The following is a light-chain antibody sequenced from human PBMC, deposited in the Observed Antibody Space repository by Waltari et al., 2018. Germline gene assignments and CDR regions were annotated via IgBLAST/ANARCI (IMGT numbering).Light chain of an antibody. CDR3: QPSYTAPRT. CDR1: QGISSH. Sequence: DIQMPKSPSSLSASVGDRDTITCRARQGISSHLSWYQLKPGKAPKLLIYGASSLQSGAPSLFSCSRYSTDFTLNISSMQSNDFATYYCQPSYTAPRTFGPGTRV. V-gene: IGKV1-39*01. J-gene: IGKJ1*01. CDR2: GAS.